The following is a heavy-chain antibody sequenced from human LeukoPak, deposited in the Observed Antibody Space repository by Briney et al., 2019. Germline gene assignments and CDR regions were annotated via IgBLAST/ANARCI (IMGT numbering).Heavy chain of an antibody. V-gene: IGHV3-23*01. CDR2: ISGSGGST. CDR1: GFTFSSYA. D-gene: IGHD2-15*01. CDR3: AKNTDRGTYCRGGSCYPYYYYYMDV. Sequence: GGSLRLSCAASGFTFSSYAMSWVRQAPGKGLEWVSAISGSGGSTYYADSVKGRFTISRDNSKNTLYLQMNSLRAEDTAVYYCAKNTDRGTYCRGGSCYPYYYYYMDVWGTGTTVTISS. J-gene: IGHJ6*03.